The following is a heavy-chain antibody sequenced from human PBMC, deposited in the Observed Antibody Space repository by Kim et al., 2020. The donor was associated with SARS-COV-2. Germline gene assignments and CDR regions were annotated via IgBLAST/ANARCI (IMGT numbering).Heavy chain of an antibody. Sequence: GESLKISCKGSGYRFTSYWIGWVRQMPGKGLEWMGIIHPGDSDTRYSPSFQGQVTISADKSISTAYLQWSSLKASDTAMYYCARQETQQHMVWAVWKENKWFDPWGQGTLVTVSS. V-gene: IGHV5-51*01. CDR3: ARQETQQHMVWAVWKENKWFDP. D-gene: IGHD3-10*01. J-gene: IGHJ5*02. CDR2: IHPGDSDT. CDR1: GYRFTSYW.